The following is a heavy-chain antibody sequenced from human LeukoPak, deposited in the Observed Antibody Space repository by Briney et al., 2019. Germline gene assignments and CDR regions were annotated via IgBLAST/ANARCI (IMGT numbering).Heavy chain of an antibody. Sequence: PGGSLRLSCAASGFTFSSYGMHWVRQAPGKGLEWVAVIWYDGSNKYYADSVKGRFTISRDNSKNTLYLQMNSLRAEDTAVYYCAKDLPAYDYSNYGGQGTLVTVSS. D-gene: IGHD4-11*01. CDR1: GFTFSSYG. V-gene: IGHV3-33*06. J-gene: IGHJ4*02. CDR2: IWYDGSNK. CDR3: AKDLPAYDYSNY.